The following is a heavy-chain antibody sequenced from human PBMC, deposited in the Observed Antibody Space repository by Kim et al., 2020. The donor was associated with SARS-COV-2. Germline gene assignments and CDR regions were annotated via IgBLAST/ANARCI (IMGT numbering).Heavy chain of an antibody. J-gene: IGHJ5*02. CDR3: ARGGVGLDYDILTGYWFDP. Sequence: SETLSLTCTVSGGSISSYYWSWIRQPAGKGLEWIGRIYTSGSTNSNPSLKSRVTMSVDTSKNQFSLKLSSVTAADTAVYYCARGGVGLDYDILTGYWFDPWGQGTLVTVSS. D-gene: IGHD3-9*01. V-gene: IGHV4-4*07. CDR2: IYTSGST. CDR1: GGSISSYY.